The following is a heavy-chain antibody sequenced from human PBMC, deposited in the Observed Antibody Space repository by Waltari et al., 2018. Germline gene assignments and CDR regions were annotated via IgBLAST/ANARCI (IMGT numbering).Heavy chain of an antibody. D-gene: IGHD3-22*01. Sequence: QVQLVESGGGVVQPGRSLRLSCAASEFTFCSYAMHWVRQAPGKGMEWVAVISYNERNIYYEDSVKGRFAISRDNSKKMLYLQMNSLRVEDTAVYYCARDYCDRTNCHGMNVWGQGTTVTVSS. V-gene: IGHV3-30*09. CDR1: EFTFCSYA. J-gene: IGHJ6*02. CDR2: ISYNERNI. CDR3: ARDYCDRTNCHGMNV.